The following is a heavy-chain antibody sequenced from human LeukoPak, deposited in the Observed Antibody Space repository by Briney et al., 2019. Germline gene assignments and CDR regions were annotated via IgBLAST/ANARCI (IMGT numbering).Heavy chain of an antibody. Sequence: GGSLRLSCAASGFPFSSYSMNWVRQAPGKGLEWVSSISSSSSYIYYADSVKGRFTISRDNAKNSLYLQMNSLRAEDTAVYYCARGDVWEPERAQIDYWGQGTLVTVSS. CDR1: GFPFSSYS. D-gene: IGHD1-26*01. J-gene: IGHJ4*02. V-gene: IGHV3-21*01. CDR2: ISSSSSYI. CDR3: ARGDVWEPERAQIDY.